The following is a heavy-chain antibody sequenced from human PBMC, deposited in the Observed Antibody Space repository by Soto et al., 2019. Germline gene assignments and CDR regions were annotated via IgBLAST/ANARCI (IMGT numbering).Heavy chain of an antibody. J-gene: IGHJ6*03. Sequence: GASVKVSCKASGYTFTGYYMHWVRQAPGQGLEWMGWINPNSGGTNYAQKFQGWVTMTRDTSISTAYMELSRLRSDDTAVYYCARDATEDDILTGYYSRPGYYYYMDVWGKGSTVTVSS. CDR1: GYTFTGYY. V-gene: IGHV1-2*04. D-gene: IGHD3-9*01. CDR3: ARDATEDDILTGYYSRPGYYYYMDV. CDR2: INPNSGGT.